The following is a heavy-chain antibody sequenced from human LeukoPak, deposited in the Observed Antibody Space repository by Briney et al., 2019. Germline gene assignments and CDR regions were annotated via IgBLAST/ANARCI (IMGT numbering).Heavy chain of an antibody. V-gene: IGHV1-69*13. CDR1: GGTFISYA. D-gene: IGHD3-9*01. J-gene: IGHJ4*02. Sequence: ASVKVSCKASGGTFISYAISRVRQAPGQGLEWMGGIIPIFGTANYAQKFQGRVTITADESTSTAYMELSSLRSEDTAVYYCARHYDILTGPLRYWGQGTLVTVSS. CDR2: IIPIFGTA. CDR3: ARHYDILTGPLRY.